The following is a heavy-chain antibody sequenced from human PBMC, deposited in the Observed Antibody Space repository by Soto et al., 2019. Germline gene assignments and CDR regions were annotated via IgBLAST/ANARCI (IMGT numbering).Heavy chain of an antibody. D-gene: IGHD4-17*01. Sequence: QLQLQESGPGLVKPSETLSLTCTVSGDSISSTNYYWGWIRQPPGKGLEWIVSIYYSGTTYYNPSLKSRVPISVDTSKNQFSLKLSSLTAADTAVYYCARQYSDYVFDYWGQGTLVTVSS. CDR2: IYYSGTT. CDR3: ARQYSDYVFDY. CDR1: GDSISSTNYY. J-gene: IGHJ4*02. V-gene: IGHV4-39*01.